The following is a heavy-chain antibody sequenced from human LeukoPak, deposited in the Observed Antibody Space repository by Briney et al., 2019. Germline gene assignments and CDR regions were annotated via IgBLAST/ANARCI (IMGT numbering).Heavy chain of an antibody. CDR2: ISSSGSTI. CDR1: WFTFSDYY. CDR3: ARDIPADIVLMVYGFDY. J-gene: IGHJ4*02. Sequence: GGSLRLSCAASWFTFSDYYMSWIRQAPGKGLGWVSYISSSGSTIYYADSVKGRFTISRDNAKNSLYLQMNSLRAEDTAVYYCARDIPADIVLMVYGFDYWGQGTLVTVSS. V-gene: IGHV3-11*04. D-gene: IGHD2-8*01.